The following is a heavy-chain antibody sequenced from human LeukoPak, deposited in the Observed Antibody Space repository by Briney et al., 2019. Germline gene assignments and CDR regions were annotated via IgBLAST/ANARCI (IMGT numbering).Heavy chain of an antibody. CDR3: ARDRGPYSSGWPFDY. D-gene: IGHD6-19*01. Sequence: PGGSLRLSCEASGLTFSREWMHWVRQAPGKGLVWVSRINNDGSGTTYADSVKGRFTISRDNAKNTLYLQMNSLRAEDTAVYYCARDRGPYSSGWPFDYWGQGTLVTVSS. J-gene: IGHJ4*02. V-gene: IGHV3-74*03. CDR1: GLTFSREW. CDR2: INNDGSGT.